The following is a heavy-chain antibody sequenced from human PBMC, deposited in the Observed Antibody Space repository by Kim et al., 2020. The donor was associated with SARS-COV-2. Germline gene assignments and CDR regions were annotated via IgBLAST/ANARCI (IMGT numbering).Heavy chain of an antibody. CDR1: GGSISSYY. D-gene: IGHD6-13*01. V-gene: IGHV4-59*13. J-gene: IGHJ4*02. CDR2: IYYSGST. CDR3: ARVRRWGSSWPDTFDY. Sequence: SETLSLTCTVSGGSISSYYWSWIRQPPGKGLEWIGYIYYSGSTNYNPPLKSRVTISVDTSKNQFSLKLSSVTAADTAVYYCARVRRWGSSWPDTFDYWGQGTLVTVSS.